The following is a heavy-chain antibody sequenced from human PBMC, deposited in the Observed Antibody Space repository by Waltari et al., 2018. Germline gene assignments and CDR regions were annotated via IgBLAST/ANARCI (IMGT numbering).Heavy chain of an antibody. CDR2: IYSGGDT. CDR1: GFTVGNNY. J-gene: IGHJ4*02. CDR3: ARVPGYS. V-gene: IGHV3-53*01. Sequence: EVLLLESGGGLIQPGGSLRLSCVASGFTVGNNYMTWVRQAPGKGLEWVSFIYSGGDTYYADSVKGRFTISRDNSKNTLYLQMNSLRADDTAVYYCARVPGYSWGQGTLVTVSS.